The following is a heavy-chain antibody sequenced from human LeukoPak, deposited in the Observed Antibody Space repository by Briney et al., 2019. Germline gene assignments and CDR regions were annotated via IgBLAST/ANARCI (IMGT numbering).Heavy chain of an antibody. Sequence: SETLSLTCAVYGGSFSGYYWSWIRQPPGKGLEWIGEINHSGSTNYNPSLKSRVTISVDTSKNQFSLKLSSVTAADTAVYYCARGPPSRFAVAGPKGLDYWGQGTLVTVSS. CDR1: GGSFSGYY. CDR3: ARGPPSRFAVAGPKGLDY. J-gene: IGHJ4*02. CDR2: INHSGST. V-gene: IGHV4-34*01. D-gene: IGHD6-19*01.